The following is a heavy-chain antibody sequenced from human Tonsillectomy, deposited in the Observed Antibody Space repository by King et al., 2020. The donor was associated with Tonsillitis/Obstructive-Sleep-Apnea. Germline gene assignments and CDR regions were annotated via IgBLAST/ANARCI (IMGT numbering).Heavy chain of an antibody. CDR1: GGSISSSSYY. V-gene: IGHV4-39*01. J-gene: IGHJ6*02. Sequence: QLQESGPGLVKPSETLSLTCTVSGGSISSSSYYWGWIRQPPGKGLEWIGSLYYSGSTYYNPSLKSRVTISVDPSKNQFSLKLSSVTAADTAVYYCARSPHECRYQLLFFNYGMDVWGQGTTVTVS. CDR2: LYYSGST. D-gene: IGHD2-2*01. CDR3: ARSPHECRYQLLFFNYGMDV.